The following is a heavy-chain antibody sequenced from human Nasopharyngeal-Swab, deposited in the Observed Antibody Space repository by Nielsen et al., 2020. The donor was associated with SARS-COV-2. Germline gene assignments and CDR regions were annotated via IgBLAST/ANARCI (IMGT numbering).Heavy chain of an antibody. V-gene: IGHV4-39*01. CDR3: ARQRNHVFDI. CDR2: ICSGGTT. J-gene: IGHJ3*02. Sequence: WLGLPPGKGLVWIGSICSGGTTYYNASLKSRVTISVDTSKSQFSLKLPSVTAADTAMYYCARQRNHVFDIWGQGTMVTVSS.